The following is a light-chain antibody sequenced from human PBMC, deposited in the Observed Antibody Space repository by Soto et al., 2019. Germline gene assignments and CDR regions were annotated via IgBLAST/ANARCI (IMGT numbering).Light chain of an antibody. CDR3: QQYNNWPPYT. V-gene: IGKV3-15*01. CDR2: GAS. Sequence: EIVMTQSPATLSVSPGERATLSCRASQSVTSNLAWYQQKPGQAPRLLIYGASTRVTGTPARFSGSGSGTEFTLTISSLQSADFAVYYCQQYNNWPPYTFGQGTKLEIK. J-gene: IGKJ2*01. CDR1: QSVTSN.